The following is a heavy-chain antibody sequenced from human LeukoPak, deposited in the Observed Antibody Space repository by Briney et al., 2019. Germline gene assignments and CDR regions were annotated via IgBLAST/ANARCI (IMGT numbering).Heavy chain of an antibody. V-gene: IGHV3-48*01. Sequence: GGSLRLSCAASGFTFSSYSMNWVRQAPGKGLEWVSYISSSSSTIYYADSVKGRFTISRDNSKNTLYLRMNSLRAEDTAVYYCAKDNPVSSSWGQGTLVTVSS. D-gene: IGHD6-13*01. CDR2: ISSSSSTI. CDR3: AKDNPVSSS. J-gene: IGHJ4*02. CDR1: GFTFSSYS.